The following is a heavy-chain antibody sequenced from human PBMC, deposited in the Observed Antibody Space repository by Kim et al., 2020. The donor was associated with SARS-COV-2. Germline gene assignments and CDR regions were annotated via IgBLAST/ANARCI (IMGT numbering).Heavy chain of an antibody. Sequence: GGSLRLSCAASGFTFDDYTMHWVRQAPGKGLEWVSLISWDGGSTYYADSVKGRFTISRDNSKNSLYLQMNSLRTEDTALYYCAKGGSAANSVFGVVEYYYGMDVWGQGTTVTVSS. CDR2: ISWDGGST. CDR1: GFTFDDYT. J-gene: IGHJ6*02. D-gene: IGHD3-3*01. V-gene: IGHV3-43*01. CDR3: AKGGSAANSVFGVVEYYYGMDV.